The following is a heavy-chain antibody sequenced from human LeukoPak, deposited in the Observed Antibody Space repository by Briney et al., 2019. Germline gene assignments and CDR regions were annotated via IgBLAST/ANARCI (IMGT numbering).Heavy chain of an antibody. J-gene: IGHJ3*01. V-gene: IGHV1-2*02. CDR3: AKAGTIAARPEAFDF. CDR2: INPNSGDT. CDR1: RYTFTGCY. D-gene: IGHD6-6*01. Sequence: ASVKVSCKASRYTFTGCYMHWVRQAPGQGLEWMGWINPNSGDTNYAQKFQVRVTMTRDTSISTAYMELSRLTSDDTAVYYCAKAGTIAARPEAFDFWGQGTMVAVSS.